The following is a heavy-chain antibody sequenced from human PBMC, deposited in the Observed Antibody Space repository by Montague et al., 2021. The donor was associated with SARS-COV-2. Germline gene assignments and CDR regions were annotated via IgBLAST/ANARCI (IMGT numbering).Heavy chain of an antibody. CDR2: TKYTSTRYE. CDR1: GDSVSSNIAA. D-gene: IGHD2-8*02. CDR3: ARDLYWAFDA. J-gene: IGHJ3*01. Sequence: CVISGDSVSSNIAAWNWIRQSPSRGLEWLGRTKYTSTRYETYAVSVQSRITITADTSKSQFSLHLNSVTPEDTAVYYCARDLYWAFDAWGLGTTVTVSA. V-gene: IGHV6-1*01.